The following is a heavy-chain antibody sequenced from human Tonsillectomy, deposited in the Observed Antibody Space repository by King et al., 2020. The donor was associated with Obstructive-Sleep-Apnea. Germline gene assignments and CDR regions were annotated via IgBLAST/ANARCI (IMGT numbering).Heavy chain of an antibody. J-gene: IGHJ4*02. CDR3: AKGNYYGSGSSYYFDY. V-gene: IGHV3-23*04. Sequence: EVQLVESGGGLVQPGGSLRLSCAASGFTFSSYAMSWVRQAPGKGLEWVSAISGSGGSTYYADSVKGRFTISRDNSKNTLYLQMNSLRAEDTAVYYCAKGNYYGSGSSYYFDYWGQGTLVTVSS. CDR2: ISGSGGST. D-gene: IGHD3-10*01. CDR1: GFTFSSYA.